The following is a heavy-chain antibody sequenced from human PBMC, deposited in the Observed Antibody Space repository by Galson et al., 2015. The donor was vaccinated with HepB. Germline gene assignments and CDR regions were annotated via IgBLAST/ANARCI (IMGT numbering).Heavy chain of an antibody. CDR2: ISSHGNNK. V-gene: IGHV3-30*04. J-gene: IGHJ4*02. D-gene: IGHD3-22*01. CDR3: AKPQYYYDSSGYHYFDY. CDR1: GFTFRSLA. Sequence: SLRLSCAVAGFTFRSLAMHWVRQAPGKGLEWVAVISSHGNNKYYRDSVQGRFTISRDNSKNSLYLQMNSLRAEDTAVYYCAKPQYYYDSSGYHYFDYWGQGTLVTVSS.